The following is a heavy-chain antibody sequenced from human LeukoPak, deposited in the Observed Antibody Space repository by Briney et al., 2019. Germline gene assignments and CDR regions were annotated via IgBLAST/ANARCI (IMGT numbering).Heavy chain of an antibody. CDR2: ISWNSGSI. V-gene: IGHV3-9*03. Sequence: GRSLRLSCAASGFTFDDYAMHWVRQAPGKGLEWVSGISWNSGSIGYADSVKGRFTISRDNAKNSLYLQMNSLRAEDMALYYCAKGRLLGIAAAEIDYWGQGTLVTVSS. D-gene: IGHD6-13*01. CDR1: GFTFDDYA. CDR3: AKGRLLGIAAAEIDY. J-gene: IGHJ4*02.